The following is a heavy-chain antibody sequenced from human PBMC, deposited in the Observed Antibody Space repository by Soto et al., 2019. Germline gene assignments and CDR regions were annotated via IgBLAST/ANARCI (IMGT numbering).Heavy chain of an antibody. CDR2: INPKSGGT. CDR1: GYSFTDYH. Sequence: ASVKVSWKASGYSFTDYHIHWVRQAPGQGLEWLGRINPKSGGTSTAQKFQGWVTMTTDTSISTASMELTRLTSDDTAMYYCARRRDGYNYLAFNIWGQGXKVTVSS. D-gene: IGHD5-12*01. J-gene: IGHJ3*02. V-gene: IGHV1-2*04. CDR3: ARRRDGYNYLAFNI.